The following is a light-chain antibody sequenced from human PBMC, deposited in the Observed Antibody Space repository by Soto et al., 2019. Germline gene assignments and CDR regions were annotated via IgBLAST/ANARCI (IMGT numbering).Light chain of an antibody. V-gene: IGKV3-11*01. CDR2: DAS. J-gene: IGKJ5*01. CDR1: ESVYSY. CDR3: QQYNSWPPT. Sequence: EIVLTQSPATLYLSPGERATLSCRASESVYSYLAWYQQIPGQPPRLLIYDASNMDAGVPGRFSGTGSGTDFTLTISSLQSEDFAIYYCQQYNSWPPTFGQGTKLE.